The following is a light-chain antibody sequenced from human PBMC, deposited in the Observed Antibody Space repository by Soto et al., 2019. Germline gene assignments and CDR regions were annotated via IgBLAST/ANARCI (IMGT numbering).Light chain of an antibody. CDR2: GAS. CDR3: QQYGSSPWT. CDR1: QSVGSSY. V-gene: IGKV3-20*01. Sequence: EFVLTQSPGTLSLSPGERATLSCRASQSVGSSYLAWYQQKPGQAPRLLIYGASSRATGIPDRFSGSGSGTDFTLTISRLEPEDFAVYYCQQYGSSPWTFGPGTKVDIK. J-gene: IGKJ3*01.